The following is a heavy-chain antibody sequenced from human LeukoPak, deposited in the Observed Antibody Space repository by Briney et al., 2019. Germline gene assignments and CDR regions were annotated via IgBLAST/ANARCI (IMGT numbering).Heavy chain of an antibody. CDR2: ISSSSSYI. CDR1: GFTFSSYS. D-gene: IGHD3-10*01. CDR3: ARGTTLWFGELFAYYYYGMDV. V-gene: IGHV3-21*01. J-gene: IGHJ6*02. Sequence: GGSLRLSCAASGFTFSSYSMNWVRQASGKGLEWVSSISSSSSYIYYADSVKGRFTISRDNAKNSLYLQMNSLRAEDTAVYYCARGTTLWFGELFAYYYYGMDVWGQGTTVTVSS.